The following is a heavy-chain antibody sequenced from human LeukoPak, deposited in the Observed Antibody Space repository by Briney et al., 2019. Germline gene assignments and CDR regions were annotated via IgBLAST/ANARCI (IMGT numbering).Heavy chain of an antibody. D-gene: IGHD6-19*01. V-gene: IGHV4-59*01. CDR3: ARAEYNSGWQPLDY. CDR1: GGSFSGYY. CDR2: IYYSGST. J-gene: IGHJ4*02. Sequence: SETLSLTCAGYGGSFSGYYWSGIRQPPGKGLEWIGYIYYSGSTYYNPSLKSRVTISVHTSKNQFSLKLSSVTAADTAVYYCARAEYNSGWQPLDYWGRGTLVTVSS.